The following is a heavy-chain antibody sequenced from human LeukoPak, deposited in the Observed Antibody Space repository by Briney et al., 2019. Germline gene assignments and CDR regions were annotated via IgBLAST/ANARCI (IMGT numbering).Heavy chain of an antibody. D-gene: IGHD3-10*01. CDR2: ISSSSSYI. J-gene: IGHJ6*04. CDR1: ELTVSSNC. Sequence: SGGSLRLSCAASELTVSSNCMTWVRQAPGKGLEWVSLISSSSSYIYYADSVKGRFTISRDNAKNSLYLQMNSLRAEDTALYYCARATYDTNFYGSGPRWMDVWGKGTTVTISS. CDR3: ARATYDTNFYGSGPRWMDV. V-gene: IGHV3-21*01.